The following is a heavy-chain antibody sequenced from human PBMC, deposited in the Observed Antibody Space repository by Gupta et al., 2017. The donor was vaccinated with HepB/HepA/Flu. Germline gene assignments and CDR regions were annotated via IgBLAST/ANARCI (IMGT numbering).Heavy chain of an antibody. Sequence: QVRLQESGPGLVKPSETLSLTCTVSSDSIRSYYWSWIRQPPGKGLEWIGYMHYSGITNYHPSLKSRVTISVDTSKNQFSLKLSSVTAADTAVYYCATYTIFGVAFDYWGLGTLVTVSS. CDR3: ATYTIFGVAFDY. D-gene: IGHD3-3*01. CDR1: SDSIRSYY. J-gene: IGHJ4*02. CDR2: MHYSGIT. V-gene: IGHV4-59*01.